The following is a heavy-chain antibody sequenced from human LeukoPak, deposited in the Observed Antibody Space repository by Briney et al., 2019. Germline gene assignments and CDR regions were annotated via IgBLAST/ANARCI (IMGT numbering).Heavy chain of an antibody. D-gene: IGHD3-16*01. CDR3: ASGGGFSDP. Sequence: GGSLRLSCAASGFTFSSYGMHWVRQAPGKGLEWVAVISYDGSNKYYADSVKGRFTISRDNSKDTLYLQMNSLRAEDTAVYYCASGGGFSDPWGQGTLVTVSS. CDR2: ISYDGSNK. V-gene: IGHV3-30*03. CDR1: GFTFSSYG. J-gene: IGHJ5*02.